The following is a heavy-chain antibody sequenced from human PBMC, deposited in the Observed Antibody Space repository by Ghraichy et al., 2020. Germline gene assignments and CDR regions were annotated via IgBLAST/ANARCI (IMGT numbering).Heavy chain of an antibody. V-gene: IGHV4-59*08. CDR3: ARRGRGYSLYYYGLDV. J-gene: IGHJ6*02. D-gene: IGHD5-18*01. Sequence: SQTLSLTCTVSGGSIRSQFWSWIRQPPGKGLEWIGYISYTGNTNYSPSLGGRATISLDTSKNQFSLSLTSVNTTDTAVYYCARRGRGYSLYYYGLDVWGPGTTVTVFS. CDR1: GGSIRSQF. CDR2: ISYTGNT.